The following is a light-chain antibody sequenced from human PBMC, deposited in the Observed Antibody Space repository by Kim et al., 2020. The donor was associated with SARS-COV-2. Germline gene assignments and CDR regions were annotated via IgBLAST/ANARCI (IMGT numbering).Light chain of an antibody. CDR2: NNN. Sequence: QKVTISGTGSSSNIGHESVSWYQQLPGTAPKLLIYNNNKRPSGIPDRFSGSKSGTSATLGITGLQTGDEADYYCGTWDSSLSAGVFGGGTQLTVL. CDR3: GTWDSSLSAGV. V-gene: IGLV1-51*01. J-gene: IGLJ7*01. CDR1: SSNIGHES.